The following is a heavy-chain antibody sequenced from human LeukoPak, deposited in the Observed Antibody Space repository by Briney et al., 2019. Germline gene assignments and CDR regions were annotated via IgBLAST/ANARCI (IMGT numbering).Heavy chain of an antibody. J-gene: IGHJ4*02. CDR2: INPNTGGT. Sequence: ASVTVSCTASGYIFTAYYIHWARQAPGQGLEWMGWINPNTGGTNYAQNFQGRVTMTRDTSVTTAYMDLSRLTSNDTAVYYCARDKGGNYYPPDYWGQGTLVTV. D-gene: IGHD1-26*01. CDR1: GYIFTAYY. V-gene: IGHV1-2*02. CDR3: ARDKGGNYYPPDY.